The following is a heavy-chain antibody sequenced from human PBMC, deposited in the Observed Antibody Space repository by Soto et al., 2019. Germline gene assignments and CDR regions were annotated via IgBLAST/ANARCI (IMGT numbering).Heavy chain of an antibody. D-gene: IGHD3-10*01. CDR1: GDSVTSVSDY. V-gene: IGHV4-61*01. Sequence: AGTLSLTCTVSGDSVTSVSDYWSWIRQPPGKGLEWIGYIYCSGSADYNPSLGSRVTISIDTSKNQFSLKLTSVTAADTAVYYCARGVGFGYYYYHMDLWGQGTTVTVSS. J-gene: IGHJ6*02. CDR2: IYCSGSA. CDR3: ARGVGFGYYYYHMDL.